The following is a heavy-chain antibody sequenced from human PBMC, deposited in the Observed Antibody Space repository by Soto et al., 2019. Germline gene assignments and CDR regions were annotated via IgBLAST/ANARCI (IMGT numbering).Heavy chain of an antibody. CDR3: ARRPDIVVVVAAPNAFDI. CDR2: IYYSGST. CDR1: GGSISSSSYY. D-gene: IGHD2-15*01. Sequence: SETLSLTCTVSGGSISSSSYYWGWIRQPPGKGLEWIGSIYYSGSTYYNPSLKSRVTISVDTSKNQFSLKLSSVTAADTAVYYCARRPDIVVVVAAPNAFDIWGQGTMVTVSS. J-gene: IGHJ3*02. V-gene: IGHV4-39*01.